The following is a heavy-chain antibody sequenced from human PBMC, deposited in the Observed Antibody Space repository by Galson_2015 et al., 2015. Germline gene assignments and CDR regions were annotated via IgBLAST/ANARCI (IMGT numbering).Heavy chain of an antibody. D-gene: IGHD1-26*01. Sequence: QSGAEVTKPGESLQISCKGSGYSFPHYWIGWVRQMPGKGLEWTGIIYSADSDIRYSPSFQGQVTISADESITTAYLQWSSLKASDTAIYYCARPVYSGRHSYFRGVDYWGQGTLVTVSS. J-gene: IGHJ4*02. CDR2: IYSADSDI. CDR3: ARPVYSGRHSYFRGVDY. CDR1: GYSFPHYW. V-gene: IGHV5-51*01.